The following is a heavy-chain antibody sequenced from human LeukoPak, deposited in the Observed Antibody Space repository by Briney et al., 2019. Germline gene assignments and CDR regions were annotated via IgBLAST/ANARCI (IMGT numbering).Heavy chain of an antibody. CDR3: ARDRAIDIRAYDI. J-gene: IGHJ3*02. D-gene: IGHD5-12*01. CDR1: GFAFSGDN. Sequence: PGGSLGLSCAASGFAFSGDNMNWVRQAPGKGLEWVSFIGTSGSYIKYADSVKGRFTISRDNAKNSLYLQMNSLRAEDTAMYFCARDRAIDIRAYDIWGQGTMVTVSS. CDR2: IGTSGSYI. V-gene: IGHV3-21*01.